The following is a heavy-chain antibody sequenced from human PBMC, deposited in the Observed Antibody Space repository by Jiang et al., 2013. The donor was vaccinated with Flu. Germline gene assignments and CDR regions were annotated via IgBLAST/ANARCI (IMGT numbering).Heavy chain of an antibody. D-gene: IGHD6-13*01. CDR2: IKQDGSEK. V-gene: IGHV3-7*03. CDR1: IHLSSYW. Sequence: GGGRWSEPGGSRRRLSSCSLWIHLSSYWMTWVRQAPGKGLEWVANIKQDGSEKYYVDSVKGRFTISRDNAENSLYLQMNSLRAEDTAVYYCVRAIGAAGSYWGQGTLVTVSS. J-gene: IGHJ4*02. CDR3: VRAIGAAGSY.